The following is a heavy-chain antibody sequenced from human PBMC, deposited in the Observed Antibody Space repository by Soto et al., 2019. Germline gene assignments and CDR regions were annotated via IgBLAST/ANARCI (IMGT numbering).Heavy chain of an antibody. CDR3: AKEPYYYGSGSYYLARDY. J-gene: IGHJ4*02. Sequence: EVQLLESGGGLVQPGGSLRLSCAASGFTFSSYAMSWVRQAPGKGLEWVSAISGSGGSTYYADSVKGRFTISRDNSKNTLYLQMNSLRAEDTAVYYCAKEPYYYGSGSYYLARDYWGQGTLVTVSS. CDR2: ISGSGGST. CDR1: GFTFSSYA. V-gene: IGHV3-23*01. D-gene: IGHD3-10*01.